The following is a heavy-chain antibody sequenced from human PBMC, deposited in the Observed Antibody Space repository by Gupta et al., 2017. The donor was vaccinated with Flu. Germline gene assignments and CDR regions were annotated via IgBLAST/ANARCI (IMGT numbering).Heavy chain of an antibody. Sequence: EVQLVESGGGLVMLGGSLRLTCAASGFTFSSNSINWVCLPPGKGLGLVSSISISSNYIYYADLVKSRFTISRDNSKNSLYLQMNSLRAEDTAVYYCARGSLFEQLEGYYYGIDVCGQGTTVTVSS. CDR2: ISISSNYI. CDR3: ARGSLFEQLEGYYYGIDV. J-gene: IGHJ6*02. CDR1: GFTFSSNS. V-gene: IGHV3-21*01. D-gene: IGHD6-13*01.